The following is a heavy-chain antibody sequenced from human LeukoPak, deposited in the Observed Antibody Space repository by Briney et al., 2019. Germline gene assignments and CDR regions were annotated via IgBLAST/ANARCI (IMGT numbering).Heavy chain of an antibody. Sequence: PGGSLRLSCAASGFTFSNAWMSWVRQAPGKGLEWVGRIKSKTDGGTTDYAAPVKGRFTISRDDSKNTLYLQMNSLKTEDTAVYYCTTGGEPRLAYCGGDCYSGFDYWGQGTLVTVSS. CDR1: GFTFSNAW. V-gene: IGHV3-15*01. CDR2: IKSKTDGGTT. D-gene: IGHD2-21*02. J-gene: IGHJ4*02. CDR3: TTGGEPRLAYCGGDCYSGFDY.